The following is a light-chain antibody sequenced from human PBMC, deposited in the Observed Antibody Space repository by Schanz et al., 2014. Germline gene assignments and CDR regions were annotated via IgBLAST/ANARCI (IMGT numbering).Light chain of an antibody. CDR3: SSFTSSNTLV. V-gene: IGLV2-14*03. CDR2: AVA. Sequence: QSVLTQPASVSGSPGQSITISCAGTSSDVGSYNYVSWYQHHPGKAPKLMIYAVANRPSGVSSRFSASKSGNTASLTISGLQAEDEADYYCSSFTSSNTLVFGGGTKLTVL. J-gene: IGLJ3*02. CDR1: SSDVGSYNY.